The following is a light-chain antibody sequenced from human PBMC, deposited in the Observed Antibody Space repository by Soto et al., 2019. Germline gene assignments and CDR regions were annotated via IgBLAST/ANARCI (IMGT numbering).Light chain of an antibody. CDR1: QSIGSS. J-gene: IGKJ4*01. CDR3: QMRSNWPA. CDR2: DAS. V-gene: IGKV3-11*01. Sequence: EMVLTQSPAILSLSPGERATLSCRASQSIGSSLAWYQQKPGQAPRLLIYDASTRATGIPDRFSGSGSGTDFTLAISSLEPEDFVVYYCQMRSNWPAFGGGTKVEIK.